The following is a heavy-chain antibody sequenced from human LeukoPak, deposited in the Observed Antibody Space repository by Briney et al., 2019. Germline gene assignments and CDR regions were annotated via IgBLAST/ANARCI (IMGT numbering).Heavy chain of an antibody. CDR2: IYYSGST. Sequence: SETLSLTCTVSGGSISSYYWSWIRQPPGKGLEWIGYIYYSGSTNYNPSLKSRVTISVDTSKNQFSLKLSSVTAADTAVYYCARLIAARPVDYWGQGTLVTVSS. CDR1: GGSISSYY. V-gene: IGHV4-59*08. CDR3: ARLIAARPVDY. D-gene: IGHD6-6*01. J-gene: IGHJ4*02.